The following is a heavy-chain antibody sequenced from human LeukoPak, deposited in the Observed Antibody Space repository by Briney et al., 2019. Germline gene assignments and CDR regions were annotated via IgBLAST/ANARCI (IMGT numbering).Heavy chain of an antibody. CDR1: GYTLTELS. CDR2: FDPEDGET. Sequence: ASVKVSCKVSGYTLTELSMHWVRQAPGKGLEWMGGFDPEDGETIYAQKFQGRVTVTEDTSTDTAYMELSSLRSEDTAVYYCATDVYGSGSYREDAFDIWGQGTMVTVSS. V-gene: IGHV1-24*01. D-gene: IGHD3-10*01. J-gene: IGHJ3*02. CDR3: ATDVYGSGSYREDAFDI.